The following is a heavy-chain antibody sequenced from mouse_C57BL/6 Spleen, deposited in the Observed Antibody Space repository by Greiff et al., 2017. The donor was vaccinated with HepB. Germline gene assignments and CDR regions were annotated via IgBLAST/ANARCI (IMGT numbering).Heavy chain of an antibody. Sequence: VQLQQSGAELVRPGASVKLSCKASGYTFTDYYINWVKQRPGQGLEWIARIYPGSGNTYYNEKFKGKATVTAEKSSSTAYMQLSSLTSEDSAVYFCAREGIYYDYAFAYWGQGTLVTVSA. V-gene: IGHV1-76*01. D-gene: IGHD2-4*01. CDR3: AREGIYYDYAFAY. CDR1: GYTFTDYY. J-gene: IGHJ3*01. CDR2: IYPGSGNT.